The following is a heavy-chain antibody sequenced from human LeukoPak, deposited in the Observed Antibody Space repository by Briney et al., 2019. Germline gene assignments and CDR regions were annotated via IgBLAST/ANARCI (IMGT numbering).Heavy chain of an antibody. Sequence: ASVKVSCKASGYTFTGYYMHWVRQAPGQGLEWMGWINPNSGGTNYAQKFQGRVTMTRDTSISTAYMELSRLRSDDTAVYYGAASRKCQLLGEGDDAFDVWGQGTMVTVSS. V-gene: IGHV1-2*02. D-gene: IGHD2-2*01. CDR3: AASRKCQLLGEGDDAFDV. J-gene: IGHJ3*01. CDR1: GYTFTGYY. CDR2: INPNSGGT.